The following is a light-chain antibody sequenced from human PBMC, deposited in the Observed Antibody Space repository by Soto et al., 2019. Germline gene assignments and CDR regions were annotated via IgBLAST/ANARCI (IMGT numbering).Light chain of an antibody. J-gene: IGKJ1*01. CDR2: GAS. CDR3: QQYNNWPQT. V-gene: IGKV3-20*01. CDR1: QSVSSSD. Sequence: EIVLTQSPGTLSLSPGERATLSCRASQSVSSSDLAWYQQKPGQAPRLLIYGASSRATGIPDRFSGSGSGTEFTLTISSLQSEDFAVYYCQQYNNWPQTFGQGTKVDIK.